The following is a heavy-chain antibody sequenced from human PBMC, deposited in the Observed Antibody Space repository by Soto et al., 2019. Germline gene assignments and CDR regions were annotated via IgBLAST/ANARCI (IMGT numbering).Heavy chain of an antibody. CDR3: ARRWGTSFDF. CDR2: INHSGST. D-gene: IGHD7-27*01. V-gene: IGHV4-34*01. Sequence: SETQSLTCAVYGGSFSGYYWSWIRQPPGKGLEWIGEINHSGSTNYNPSLKSRVTISVDTSKNQFSLKLSSVTAADTAVYYCARRWGTSFDFWGQGTLVTVSS. J-gene: IGHJ4*02. CDR1: GGSFSGYY.